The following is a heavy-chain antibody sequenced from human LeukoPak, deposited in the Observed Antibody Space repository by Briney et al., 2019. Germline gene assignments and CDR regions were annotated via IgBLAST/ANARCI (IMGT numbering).Heavy chain of an antibody. Sequence: SVTLSCTSSGASFTFNSHDISWVRQAPGKGLEWMGQIINNYGNKNYAHTLQGRVTITLDETTHSLSMQLNSLRAEDTAVYYCAWFFYDSSGDACDMWGEGTMVTVSS. CDR3: AWFFYDSSGDACDM. D-gene: IGHD3-22*01. CDR2: IINNYGNK. CDR1: GASFTFNSHD. J-gene: IGHJ3*02. V-gene: IGHV1-69*01.